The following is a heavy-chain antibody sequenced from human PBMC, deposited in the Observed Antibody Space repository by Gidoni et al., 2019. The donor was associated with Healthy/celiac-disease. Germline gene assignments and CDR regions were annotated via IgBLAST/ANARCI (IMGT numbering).Heavy chain of an antibody. J-gene: IGHJ6*02. CDR2: IIPILGIA. D-gene: IGHD6-13*01. Sequence: QVQLVQSGAEVKKPGSSAKVPCKASGGTLRSYTISWVRQAPGPGLEWMGRIIPILGIANYAQKFQGRVTITADKSTSTAYMELSSLRSEDTAVYYCARWRIAAAGPDYYYYGMDVWGQGTTVTVSS. CDR3: ARWRIAAAGPDYYYYGMDV. CDR1: GGTLRSYT. V-gene: IGHV1-69*02.